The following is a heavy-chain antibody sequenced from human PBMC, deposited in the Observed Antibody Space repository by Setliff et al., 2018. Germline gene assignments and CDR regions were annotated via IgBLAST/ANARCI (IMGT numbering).Heavy chain of an antibody. D-gene: IGHD2-21*02. CDR1: GYTFTSYG. V-gene: IGHV1-3*01. CDR2: INAANGNT. J-gene: IGHJ5*02. Sequence: ASVKVSCKASGYTFTSYGVHWVRQAPGQRLEWMGWINAANGNTKYSQKFQGRVTITRDTSASAVYMELSSLTAEDTARYYCTTSGGGDCYGCNWFDPWGQGTLVTVSS. CDR3: TTSGGGDCYGCNWFDP.